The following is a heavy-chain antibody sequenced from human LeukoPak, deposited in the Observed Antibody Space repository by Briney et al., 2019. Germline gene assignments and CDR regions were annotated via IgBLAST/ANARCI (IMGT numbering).Heavy chain of an antibody. CDR2: ISGSSSYT. CDR1: GFTFSDYY. D-gene: IGHD5-12*01. V-gene: IGHV3-11*05. J-gene: IGHJ4*02. Sequence: PGGSLRLSCAASGFTFSDYYMSWIRQAPGKGPEWVSYISGSSSYTNYADSVKGRFTISRDDAKNSLYLQMNSLRAEDTAVYYCARALAALAPTDYWGQGTLVTVSS. CDR3: ARALAALAPTDY.